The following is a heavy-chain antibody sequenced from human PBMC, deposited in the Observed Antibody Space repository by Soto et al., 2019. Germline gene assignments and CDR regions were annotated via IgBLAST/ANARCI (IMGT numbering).Heavy chain of an antibody. D-gene: IGHD6-13*01. CDR3: ARDYSRHGIDV. Sequence: ASVKVSCKTSGYTFTAYHIHWVRQAPGQGLEWMGWINPNSGGANYAQKFEGRVTMTRDTSISTVYMELSRLGSDDTALYYCARDYSRHGIDVWGQGTTVTVSS. V-gene: IGHV1-2*02. CDR2: INPNSGGA. CDR1: GYTFTAYH. J-gene: IGHJ6*02.